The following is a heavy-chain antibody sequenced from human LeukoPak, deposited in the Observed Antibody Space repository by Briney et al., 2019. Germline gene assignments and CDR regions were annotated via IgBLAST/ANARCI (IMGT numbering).Heavy chain of an antibody. J-gene: IGHJ4*02. Sequence: GGSLRLSCAASGFSFSSFGMHWVRQAPGKGLWRVTSIRYDGSRKHYTDSVKGRFTISRDNSKNTLCLQMKTLGAQDTPVYYCARGSLEWLFSFDYWGQGTLVSVSS. CDR1: GFSFSSFG. CDR2: IRYDGSRK. CDR3: ARGSLEWLFSFDY. V-gene: IGHV3-30*02. D-gene: IGHD3-3*01.